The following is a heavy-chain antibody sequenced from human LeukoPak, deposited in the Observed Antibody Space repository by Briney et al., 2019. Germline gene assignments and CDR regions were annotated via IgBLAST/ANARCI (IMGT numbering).Heavy chain of an antibody. D-gene: IGHD2-21*01. V-gene: IGHV3-30*04. CDR3: ARDEGAIYTYSYSDY. Sequence: PGRSLRLSCAASGFTFSSYAMHWVRQAPGKGLEWVAVISYDGSNEHYADSVKGRFTISRDNSKSTLYLHMNSLRAEDTAVYFCARDEGAIYTYSYSDYWGQGTLVTVSS. J-gene: IGHJ4*02. CDR2: ISYDGSNE. CDR1: GFTFSSYA.